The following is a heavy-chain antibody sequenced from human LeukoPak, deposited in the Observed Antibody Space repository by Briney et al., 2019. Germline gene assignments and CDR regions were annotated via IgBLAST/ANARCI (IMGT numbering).Heavy chain of an antibody. D-gene: IGHD3-3*01. Sequence: PGGSLRLSCAASGFTFSSYAISWVRQAPGKGLEWVSAISGSGGSTYYADSVKGRFTISRDNSKNTLYLQMNSLRAEDTAVYYCAKDSGFWSGYYRASYYYMDVWGRGNTVTVSS. J-gene: IGHJ6*03. CDR3: AKDSGFWSGYYRASYYYMDV. CDR1: GFTFSSYA. CDR2: ISGSGGST. V-gene: IGHV3-23*01.